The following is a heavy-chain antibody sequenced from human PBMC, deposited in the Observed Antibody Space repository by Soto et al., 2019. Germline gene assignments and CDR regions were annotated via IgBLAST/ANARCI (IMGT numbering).Heavy chain of an antibody. J-gene: IGHJ4*02. D-gene: IGHD3-22*01. V-gene: IGHV3-7*01. CDR1: GFTFTTYW. CDR2: IKQDGTET. Sequence: EVQLVESGGALVHPGESLRLSCEAAGFTFTTYWMTWVRQAPGKGLEWVANIKQDGTETYYLDSVKGRFTISRDNAKKAVYLQMNSRRAEDAAVYYCARSVDYYDSSGHGDWGQGTLVTVSS. CDR3: ARSVDYYDSSGHGD.